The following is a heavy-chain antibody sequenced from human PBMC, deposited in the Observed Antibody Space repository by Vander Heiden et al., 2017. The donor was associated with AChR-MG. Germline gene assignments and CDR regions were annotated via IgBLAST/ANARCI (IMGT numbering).Heavy chain of an antibody. J-gene: IGHJ5*02. CDR1: GGSFSGYY. V-gene: IGHV4-34*01. CDR2: INHSGST. D-gene: IGHD3-3*01. Sequence: QVQLQQWGAGLLKPSETLSLTCAVYGGSFSGYYWTWIRQPPGKGLEWIGEINHSGSTNYNPSLKSRVTISVDTSKNQFSLKLSSVTAADTAVYYCARGRAQRITIFGVVIQRPEPNWFDPWGQGTLVTVSS. CDR3: ARGRAQRITIFGVVIQRPEPNWFDP.